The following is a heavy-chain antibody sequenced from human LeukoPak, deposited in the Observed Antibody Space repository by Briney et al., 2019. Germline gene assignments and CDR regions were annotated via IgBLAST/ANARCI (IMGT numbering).Heavy chain of an antibody. CDR3: ARGDYGDVFDY. D-gene: IGHD4-17*01. Sequence: SETLSLTCTVSGGSISSYYWSWIRQPPGKGLEWIGYIYYSGSTNYNPSLKSRVTISVDTSKNQFSLKLSSVTAADTAVYYCARGDYGDVFDYWGQGTLVTVSS. CDR2: IYYSGST. V-gene: IGHV4-59*01. J-gene: IGHJ4*02. CDR1: GGSISSYY.